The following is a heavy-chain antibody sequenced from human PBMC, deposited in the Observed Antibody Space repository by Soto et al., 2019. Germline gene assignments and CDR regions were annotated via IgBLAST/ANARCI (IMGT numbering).Heavy chain of an antibody. CDR3: ARDKGYCSGGSCYSSWFDP. D-gene: IGHD2-15*01. Sequence: QVQLVQSGAEVKKPGSSVKVSCKASGGTFSSYAISWVRQAPGQGLEWMGGIIPIFGTANYAQKFQGRVTITTDESTITAYMELSSLRSEDTAVYYCARDKGYCSGGSCYSSWFDPWGQGTLVTVSS. J-gene: IGHJ5*02. CDR2: IIPIFGTA. V-gene: IGHV1-69*05. CDR1: GGTFSSYA.